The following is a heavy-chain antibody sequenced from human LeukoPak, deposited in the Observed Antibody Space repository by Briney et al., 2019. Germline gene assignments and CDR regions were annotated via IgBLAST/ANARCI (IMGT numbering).Heavy chain of an antibody. CDR2: IDTSGTTT. J-gene: IGHJ6*03. Sequence: GGSLRLSCAAYGFTFSIYEMNWVRQAPGKGLEWISYIDTSGTTTYYADSVKGRFTISRDNAKNSLYLQMNSLRAEDTAVYYCARGTWATLYYYYMDVWGKGTTVTVSS. CDR3: ARGTWATLYYYYMDV. CDR1: GFTFSIYE. V-gene: IGHV3-48*03. D-gene: IGHD5-24*01.